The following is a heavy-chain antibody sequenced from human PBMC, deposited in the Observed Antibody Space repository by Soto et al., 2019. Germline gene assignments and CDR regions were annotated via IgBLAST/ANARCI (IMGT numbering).Heavy chain of an antibody. J-gene: IGHJ5*02. CDR1: GYTFTSYD. V-gene: IGHV1-8*01. CDR2: MNPNSGNT. Sequence: GASVKVSCKASGYTFTSYDMYWVRQATGQGLEWMGWMNPNSGNTGYAQKFQGRVTMTRNTSISTAYMELSSLRSEDTAVYYCERPYYDFWSGYPNWFDPWGQGTLVTVSS. D-gene: IGHD3-3*01. CDR3: ERPYYDFWSGYPNWFDP.